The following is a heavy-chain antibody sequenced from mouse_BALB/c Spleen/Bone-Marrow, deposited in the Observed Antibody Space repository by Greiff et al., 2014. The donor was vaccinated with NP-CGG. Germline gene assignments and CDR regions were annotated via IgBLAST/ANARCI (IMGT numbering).Heavy chain of an antibody. D-gene: IGHD4-1*01. J-gene: IGHJ4*01. V-gene: IGHV1-77*01. Sequence: VQLQQSGPELVKPGASVKMSCKASGYTFTDYIINWVKQRTGQGLEWIGEIYPGSGSIYYNEKFKGKATLTADKSSNTAYMQFSSLTSEDSAVYFCARSPNWDPYYAMDYWGQGTSVTVS. CDR2: IYPGSGSI. CDR3: ARSPNWDPYYAMDY. CDR1: GYTFTDYI.